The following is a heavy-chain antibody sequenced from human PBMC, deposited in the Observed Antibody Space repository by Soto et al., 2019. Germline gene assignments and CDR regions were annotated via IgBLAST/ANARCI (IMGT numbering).Heavy chain of an antibody. J-gene: IGHJ5*02. CDR2: INYGGHT. CDR3: ARSVFP. Sequence: QVQLQESGPGRVKPSQTLSLTSPVSGGSISSGGYSWSWIRQHPGKGLEWIGYINYGGHTYYNPSLKSRVTISVDTSKNQFSLKLSSVTAADTAVYYCARSVFPWGQGTLVTVSS. V-gene: IGHV4-31*03. CDR1: GGSISSGGYS.